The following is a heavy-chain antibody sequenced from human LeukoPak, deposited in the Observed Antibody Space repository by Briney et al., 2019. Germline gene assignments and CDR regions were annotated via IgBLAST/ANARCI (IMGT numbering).Heavy chain of an antibody. CDR3: ARGFLTNRGDAPTFDH. CDR1: GFTFSNYD. Sequence: GGSLRRSCAASGFTFSNYDMEWVRQPTGKPLEGVSHIGTAGDTYYPTPVKGRFTVSSDNARNSLYLQISTLRVEDTAVYYCARGFLTNRGDAPTFDHWGQGILVTVSA. V-gene: IGHV3-13*01. D-gene: IGHD1-14*01. CDR2: IGTAGDT. J-gene: IGHJ4*02.